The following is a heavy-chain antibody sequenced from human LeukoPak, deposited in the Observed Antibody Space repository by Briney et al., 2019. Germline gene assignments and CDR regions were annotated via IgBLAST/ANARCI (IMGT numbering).Heavy chain of an antibody. CDR3: ARVGYYGSGIDY. CDR1: GGTFGSYA. D-gene: IGHD3-10*01. J-gene: IGHJ4*02. CDR2: IIPILGIA. V-gene: IGHV1-69*04. Sequence: SVKVSCKASGGTFGSYAISWVRQAPGQGLEWMGRIIPILGIANYAQKFQGRVTITADKSTSTAYMELSSLRSEDTAVYYCARVGYYGSGIDYWGQGTLVTVSS.